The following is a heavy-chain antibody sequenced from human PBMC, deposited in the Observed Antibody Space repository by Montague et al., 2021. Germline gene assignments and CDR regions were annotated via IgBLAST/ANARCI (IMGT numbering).Heavy chain of an antibody. J-gene: IGHJ5*02. V-gene: IGHV4-31*03. Sequence: TLSLTCSVSGGSVSTGGYSWSWIRQRPGQGLGWLGCTSLRGATYYNPSLSRRLSISLDTSRNHLSLQLTSVTAADTAIYYCAIDASGSYVGWFNPWGQGALVTVSS. CDR2: TSLRGAT. D-gene: IGHD3-10*01. CDR3: AIDASGSYVGWFNP. CDR1: GGSVSTGGYS.